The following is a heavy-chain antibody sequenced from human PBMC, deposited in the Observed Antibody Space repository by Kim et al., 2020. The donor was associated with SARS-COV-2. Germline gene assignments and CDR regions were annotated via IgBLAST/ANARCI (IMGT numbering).Heavy chain of an antibody. Sequence: SETLSLTCAVYGGSFSGYYWSWIRQPPGKGLEWIGEINHSGSTNYNPSLKSRVTISVDTSKNQFSLKLSSVTAADTAVYYCARGRVNRIAGGTFYYYGMDVWGQGTTVTVSS. CDR2: INHSGST. CDR1: GGSFSGYY. J-gene: IGHJ6*02. V-gene: IGHV4-34*01. D-gene: IGHD6-13*01. CDR3: ARGRVNRIAGGTFYYYGMDV.